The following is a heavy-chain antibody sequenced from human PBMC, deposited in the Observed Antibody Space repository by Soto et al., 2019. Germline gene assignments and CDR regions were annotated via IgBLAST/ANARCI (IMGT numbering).Heavy chain of an antibody. D-gene: IGHD3-22*01. J-gene: IGHJ4*02. Sequence: QVQLVQSGAEVKKPGASVKVSCKASGYDFNSFGISWVRQAPGQGLEWMGWISAHNDNTFFARKFQGRVTMTTDTSTNTTYMELRSLRSDDTARYYCAKRPCRGASCYFDYWGQGTLVTVSS. V-gene: IGHV1-18*01. CDR1: GYDFNSFG. CDR2: ISAHNDNT. CDR3: AKRPCRGASCYFDY.